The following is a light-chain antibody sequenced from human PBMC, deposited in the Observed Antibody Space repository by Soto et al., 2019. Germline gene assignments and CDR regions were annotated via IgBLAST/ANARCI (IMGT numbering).Light chain of an antibody. V-gene: IGLV1-40*01. CDR2: GNS. CDR3: QSYDSSLSGYV. CDR1: SSNIGAGYD. Sequence: QSVLTQPPSVSGAPGQRVTISCTGSSSNIGAGYDVHWYQQLPGTAPKLLIYGNSNRPSGVPDRFSGSKSGTSASLAITGRQAEDEADDYCQSYDSSLSGYVFGTWTKVTVL. J-gene: IGLJ1*01.